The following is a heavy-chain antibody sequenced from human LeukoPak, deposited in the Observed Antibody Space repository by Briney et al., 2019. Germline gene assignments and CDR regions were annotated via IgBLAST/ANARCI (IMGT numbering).Heavy chain of an antibody. J-gene: IGHJ3*02. V-gene: IGHV3-30*18. Sequence: GGSLRLSCAASGLTFSNYYMSWVRQAPGKGLEWVALISYDGSNKYYADSVKGRFTISRDNSKNTLFLQMNSLRAEDAAVYSCAKDVTRKLLDDAFDIWGQGTMVTVSS. CDR3: AKDVTRKLLDDAFDI. CDR1: GLTFSNYY. CDR2: ISYDGSNK. D-gene: IGHD1-1*01.